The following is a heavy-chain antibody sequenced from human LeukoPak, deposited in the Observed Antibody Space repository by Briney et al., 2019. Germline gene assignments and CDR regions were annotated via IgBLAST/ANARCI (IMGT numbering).Heavy chain of an antibody. CDR2: ISWDSDSL. V-gene: IGHV3-9*01. J-gene: IGHJ3*01. CDR1: GFTFDDYA. CDR3: VKDRNKRALDSLDV. Sequence: GGSLRLSCAASGFTFDDYAIHWVRQAPGKGLEWVSGISWDSDSLGYADSVKGRFTISRDNAKKSLYLQMSSLRAEDTALYYCVKDRNKRALDSLDVWGQGTMVTVSS. D-gene: IGHD2-2*03.